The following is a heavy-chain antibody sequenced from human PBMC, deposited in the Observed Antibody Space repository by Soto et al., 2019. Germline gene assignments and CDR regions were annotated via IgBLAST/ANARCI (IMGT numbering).Heavy chain of an antibody. CDR1: GVSFGSYA. J-gene: IGHJ4*02. CDR3: ARWSYLDY. D-gene: IGHD3-3*01. Sequence: GGALRLSCAASGVSFGSYALSWVRQAPGKGLEWVSTISGSDGKTFYADSVKGRFSISRDTSQSTLYLQMNSLRADDTAMYYCARWSYLDYWGQGTRVTVSS. CDR2: ISGSDGKT. V-gene: IGHV3-23*01.